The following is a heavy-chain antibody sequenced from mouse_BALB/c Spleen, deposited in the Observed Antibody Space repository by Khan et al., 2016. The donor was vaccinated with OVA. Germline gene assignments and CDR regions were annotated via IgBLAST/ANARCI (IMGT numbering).Heavy chain of an antibody. V-gene: IGHV2-3*01. CDR2: IWGDGNT. CDR3: AKDRGYYAVDY. J-gene: IGHJ4*01. Sequence: VQLQESGPGLVAPSQSLSITCTVSGFSLTSYGVSWDRQPPGKGLEWLGVIWGDGNTNFHSALRSRLSISKDNSKSQVFLKLNSLQTDDTATYYCAKDRGYYAVDYWGQGTSVTVSS. CDR1: GFSLTSYG.